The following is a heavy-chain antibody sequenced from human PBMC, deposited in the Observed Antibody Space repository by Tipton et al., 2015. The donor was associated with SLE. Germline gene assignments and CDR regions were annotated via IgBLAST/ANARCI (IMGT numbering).Heavy chain of an antibody. CDR2: VYYSGST. J-gene: IGHJ5*02. D-gene: IGHD3-3*01. CDR3: AQINFWSTYSLFDP. V-gene: IGHV4-59*01. Sequence: GLVKPSETLSLTCTVSGGSISSYYWSWIRQPPGKGLEWIGYVYYSGSTNYNPSLKSRVTISLDTSQNQFSLKLSSVTAADTAVYYCAQINFWSTYSLFDPWGQGALVTVSS. CDR1: GGSISSYY.